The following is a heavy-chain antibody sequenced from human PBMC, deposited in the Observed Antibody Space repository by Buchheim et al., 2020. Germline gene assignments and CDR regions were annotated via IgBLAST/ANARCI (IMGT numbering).Heavy chain of an antibody. V-gene: IGHV3-74*01. J-gene: IGHJ4*02. D-gene: IGHD2-2*01. CDR3: ARENCPSTGCTNFDY. CDR1: GFTLRSYW. Sequence: EVQLVESGGGLVQPGGSLRLSCAASGFTLRSYWMHWVRQDPGKGLVWVSRISSDGSRIYYADSVKGRFTISRDNAKNMVSLQMNSLRAEDTAVFYCARENCPSTGCTNFDYWGQGTL. CDR2: ISSDGSRI.